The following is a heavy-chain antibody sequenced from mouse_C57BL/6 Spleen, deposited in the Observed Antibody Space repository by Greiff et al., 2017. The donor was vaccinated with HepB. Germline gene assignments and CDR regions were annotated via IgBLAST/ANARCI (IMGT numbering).Heavy chain of an antibody. CDR1: GYTFTSYW. CDR3: ASLSSNYFDY. D-gene: IGHD1-1*01. CDR2: IDPNSGGT. Sequence: QVQLKQPGAELVKPGASVKLSCKASGYTFTSYWMHWVKQRPGRGLEWIGRIDPNSGGTKYNEKFKSKATLTVDKPSSTAYMQLSSLTSEDSAVYYCASLSSNYFDYWGQGTTLTVSS. V-gene: IGHV1-72*01. J-gene: IGHJ2*01.